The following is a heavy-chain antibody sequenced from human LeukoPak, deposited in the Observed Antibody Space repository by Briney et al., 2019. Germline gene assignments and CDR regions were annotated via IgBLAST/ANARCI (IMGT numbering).Heavy chain of an antibody. V-gene: IGHV5-10-1*01. D-gene: IGHD3-22*01. Sequence: GESLRISCKGSGYGFTSYWISWVRQMPGKGLEWMGRIDPSDSYTNYSPSFQGHVTISADKSINTAYLQWTSLKASDTAMYYCSRSPQGLILDYWGQGTLVTVSS. CDR3: SRSPQGLILDY. CDR1: GYGFTSYW. CDR2: IDPSDSYT. J-gene: IGHJ4*02.